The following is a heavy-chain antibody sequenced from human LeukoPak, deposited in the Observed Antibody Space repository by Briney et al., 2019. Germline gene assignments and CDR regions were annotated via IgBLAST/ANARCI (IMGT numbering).Heavy chain of an antibody. D-gene: IGHD4-17*01. V-gene: IGHV3-30*04. Sequence: GGSLRLSCAASGFTFSSYAMHWVRQAPGKGLEWVAVISYDGSNKYYADSVKGRFTISRDNSKNTLYLQMNSLRAEDTAVYYCARDGVLYTDYGDYSYYFDYWGQGTLVTVSS. J-gene: IGHJ4*02. CDR2: ISYDGSNK. CDR1: GFTFSSYA. CDR3: ARDGVLYTDYGDYSYYFDY.